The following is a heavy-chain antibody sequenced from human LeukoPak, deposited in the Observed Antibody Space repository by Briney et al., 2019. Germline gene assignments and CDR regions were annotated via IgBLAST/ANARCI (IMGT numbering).Heavy chain of an antibody. CDR1: GLTFSNYW. V-gene: IGHV3-7*04. J-gene: IGHJ4*02. CDR3: ARGNSFFDY. CDR2: IKQDGSEK. D-gene: IGHD5-18*01. Sequence: GGSLRLSCAASGLTFSNYWVTWVRQAPGKGLGWVANIKQDGSEKDYVDSVKGRYTISRDNAKNSLYLQMNSLRAEDTAVYYCARGNSFFDYWGQGTLVTVSS.